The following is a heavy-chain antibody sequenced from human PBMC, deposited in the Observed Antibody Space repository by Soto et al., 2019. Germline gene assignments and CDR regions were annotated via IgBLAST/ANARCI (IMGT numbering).Heavy chain of an antibody. CDR2: ISGSGGST. CDR3: ATLPEPAAPAKASGSYYYYYGMDV. V-gene: IGHV3-23*01. J-gene: IGHJ6*02. Sequence: PGGSLRLSCAASGFTFSSYAMSWVRQAPGKGLEWVSAISGSGGSTYYADSVKGRFTISRDNSKNTLYLQMNSLRAEDTAVYYCATLPEPAAPAKASGSYYYYYGMDVWGQGTTVTVSS. D-gene: IGHD2-2*01. CDR1: GFTFSSYA.